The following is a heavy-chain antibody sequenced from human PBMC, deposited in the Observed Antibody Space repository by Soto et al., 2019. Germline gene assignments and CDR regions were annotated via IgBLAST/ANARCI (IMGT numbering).Heavy chain of an antibody. CDR2: INSDGSST. Sequence: PGGYLRLSCAASGFAFYYYNMNWVRQAPGRGLEWVSRINSDGSSTSYADSVKGRFTISRDNAKNTLYLQMNSLRAEDTAVYYCAIGRGYYDSSGYPWGQGTLVTVSS. D-gene: IGHD3-22*01. CDR3: AIGRGYYDSSGYP. J-gene: IGHJ5*02. CDR1: GFAFYYYN. V-gene: IGHV3-74*01.